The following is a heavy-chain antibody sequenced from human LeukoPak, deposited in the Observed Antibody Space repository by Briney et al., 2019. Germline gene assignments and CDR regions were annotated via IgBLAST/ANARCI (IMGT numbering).Heavy chain of an antibody. D-gene: IGHD4-17*01. CDR3: ARRFGDYLWDY. CDR2: IYYSGST. V-gene: IGHV4-31*03. Sequence: SQTLSLTCTVSGGSISSGGYYWSWLRQHPGKGLEWIGYIYYSGSTYYNPSLKSRVTISVDTSKNQFSLKLSSVTAADTAVYHCARRFGDYLWDYWGQGTLVTVSS. J-gene: IGHJ4*02. CDR1: GGSISSGGYY.